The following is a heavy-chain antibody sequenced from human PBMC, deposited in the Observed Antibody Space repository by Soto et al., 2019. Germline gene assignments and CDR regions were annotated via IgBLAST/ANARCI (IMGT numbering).Heavy chain of an antibody. D-gene: IGHD5-12*01. J-gene: IGHJ4*02. CDR1: GFNFDDYA. CDR2: ISWEGGSV. Sequence: EVQLVESGGGLVQPGRSLRLSCTASGFNFDDYAMHWVRQAPGKNMEWVSGISWEGGSVGYADSVKGRFTISRDNAKNSLYLEMNNLRSEETALYYCAKDHDEDFGYDLDYMNYWGQGTLVTVSS. CDR3: AKDHDEDFGYDLDYMNY. V-gene: IGHV3-9*01.